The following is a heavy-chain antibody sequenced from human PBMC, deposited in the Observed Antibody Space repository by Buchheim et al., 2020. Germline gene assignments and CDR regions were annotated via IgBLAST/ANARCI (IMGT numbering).Heavy chain of an antibody. CDR1: GFTFSTYW. D-gene: IGHD6-19*01. CDR2: INNDGSIT. J-gene: IGHJ6*02. V-gene: IGHV3-74*01. CDR3: TTGAAVAGASWYYYYGMDV. Sequence: EVQLMESGGGLVQPGGSLRLSCAASGFTFSTYWMYWVRQAPGKGLIWVSRINNDGSITGYADSVKGRFTISRDNAKNTLYLQMNSLRAEDTAVYYCTTGAAVAGASWYYYYGMDVWGQGTT.